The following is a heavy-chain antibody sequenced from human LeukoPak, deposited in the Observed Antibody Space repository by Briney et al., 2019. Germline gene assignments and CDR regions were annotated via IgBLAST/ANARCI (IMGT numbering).Heavy chain of an antibody. V-gene: IGHV3-53*01. D-gene: IGHD3-10*01. CDR3: ARGLPSLYGSGSSYYFDH. CDR2: IYSGGST. Sequence: GGSLRLSCAPSGFTVSSNYMSWVRQAPGKGLQWVSVIYSGGSTYYADSVKGRFTISRDNSKNTLYLQMNSLRAEDTAVYYCARGLPSLYGSGSSYYFDHWGQGTLVTVSS. CDR1: GFTVSSNY. J-gene: IGHJ4*02.